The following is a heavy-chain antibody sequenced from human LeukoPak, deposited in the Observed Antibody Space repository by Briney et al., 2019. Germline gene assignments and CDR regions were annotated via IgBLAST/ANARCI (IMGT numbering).Heavy chain of an antibody. Sequence: GGSLRLSCAASGVTVSSNYMAWGRQAPEKGLEWLSIMFSGGNTYYADSVEGRFTISRDNSRNMLYLQMSSLRAEDTALYYCARGRDSSTFFDYWGQGNLVTVSS. V-gene: IGHV3-53*01. CDR1: GVTVSSNY. CDR2: MFSGGNT. J-gene: IGHJ4*02. D-gene: IGHD6-13*01. CDR3: ARGRDSSTFFDY.